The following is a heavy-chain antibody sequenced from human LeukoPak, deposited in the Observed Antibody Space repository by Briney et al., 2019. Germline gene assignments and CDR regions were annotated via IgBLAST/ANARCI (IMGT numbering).Heavy chain of an antibody. CDR1: GFTVSSNY. V-gene: IGHV3-30*03. CDR3: ARVGNDYGDSTGAFDI. D-gene: IGHD4-17*01. J-gene: IGHJ3*02. CDR2: ISYDGSNK. Sequence: GGSLRLSCAASGFTVSSNYMSWVRQAPGKGLEWVAVISYDGSNKYYADSVKGRFTISRDNSKNTLYLQMNSLRAEDTAVYYCARVGNDYGDSTGAFDIWGQGTMVTVSS.